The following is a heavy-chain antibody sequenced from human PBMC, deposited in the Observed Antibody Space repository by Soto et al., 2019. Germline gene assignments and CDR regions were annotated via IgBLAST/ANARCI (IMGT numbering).Heavy chain of an antibody. CDR3: AKSQEIGTHFFDS. CDR1: GFTFSGFD. D-gene: IGHD6-13*01. CDR2: IGTAGDT. Sequence: PGGSLRLSSEASGFTFSGFDMHWVRQPTGKGLELVSSIGTAGDTYDAVSVKGRLTISRDNAKNSLSLQMNSLRAGDMAVYFCAKSQEIGTHFFDSWGQGTQVTVSS. V-gene: IGHV3-13*01. J-gene: IGHJ4*02.